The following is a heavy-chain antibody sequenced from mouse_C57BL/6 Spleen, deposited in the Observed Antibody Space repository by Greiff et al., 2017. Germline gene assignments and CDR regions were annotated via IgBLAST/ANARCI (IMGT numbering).Heavy chain of an antibody. CDR2: IYPGDGDT. CDR1: GYAFSSYW. D-gene: IGHD1-1*01. Sequence: QVQLQQSGAELVKPGASVKISCKASGYAFSSYWMNWVKQRPGKGLEWIGQIYPGDGDTNYNGKFKGKATLTADKSSSTAYMQLSSLTSEDSAVYFCARLDYGSIDWYFDVWGTGTTVTVSS. CDR3: ARLDYGSIDWYFDV. V-gene: IGHV1-80*01. J-gene: IGHJ1*03.